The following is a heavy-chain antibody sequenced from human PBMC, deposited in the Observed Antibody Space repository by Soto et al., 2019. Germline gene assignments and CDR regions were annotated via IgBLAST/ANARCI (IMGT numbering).Heavy chain of an antibody. D-gene: IGHD5-12*01. V-gene: IGHV4-31*03. CDR1: GGSISSGGYY. CDR3: ARGLSGYDYIDY. CDR2: IYYSGST. Sequence: PSETLSLTCTVSGGSISSGGYYWSWIRQHPGKGLEWIGYIYYSGSTYYNPSLKSRVTISVDTSKNQFSLKLSSVTAADTAVYYCARGLSGYDYIDYWGQGTLVTVSS. J-gene: IGHJ4*02.